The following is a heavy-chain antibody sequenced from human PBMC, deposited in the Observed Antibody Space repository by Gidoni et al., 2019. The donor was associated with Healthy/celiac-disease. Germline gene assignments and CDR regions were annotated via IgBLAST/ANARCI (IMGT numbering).Heavy chain of an antibody. D-gene: IGHD6-19*01. Sequence: QVQLQESGPGLVQPSETLSLTCPVSGGSISSYYWSWIRQPPGKGLEWSGYIYYSGSTNYNPSLKSRVTISVDTSKNQFSLKRSSVTAADTAVYYCASSVAGTRGWFDPWGQGTLVTVSS. CDR1: GGSISSYY. CDR3: ASSVAGTRGWFDP. CDR2: IYYSGST. V-gene: IGHV4-59*01. J-gene: IGHJ5*02.